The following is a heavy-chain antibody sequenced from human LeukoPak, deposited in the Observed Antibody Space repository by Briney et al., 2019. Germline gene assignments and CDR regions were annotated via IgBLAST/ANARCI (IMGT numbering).Heavy chain of an antibody. Sequence: ASVKVSCKASGYTFTSYYMHWVRQAPGQGLEWMGIINPSGGSTSYAQKFQGRVTMTRDMSTSTVYTELSSLRSEDTAVYYCARDQAYSRGQMIFDYWGQGTLVTVSS. V-gene: IGHV1-46*01. D-gene: IGHD6-13*01. J-gene: IGHJ4*02. CDR2: INPSGGST. CDR3: ARDQAYSRGQMIFDY. CDR1: GYTFTSYY.